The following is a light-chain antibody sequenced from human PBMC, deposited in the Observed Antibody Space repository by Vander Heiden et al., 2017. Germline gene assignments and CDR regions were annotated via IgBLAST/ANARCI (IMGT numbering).Light chain of an antibody. CDR2: GAS. J-gene: IGKJ3*01. V-gene: IGKV3-15*01. CDR1: QSVSSN. Sequence: EIVMTQSPATLSVSPWERATLSCRASQSVSSNLAWYQQKPGQAPRLLIYGASTRATGIPARFSRSRYGTEFTLTSSSRQSEDFAVYYCQQNNKWHPHTFGHGTKLDIK. CDR3: QQNNKWHPHT.